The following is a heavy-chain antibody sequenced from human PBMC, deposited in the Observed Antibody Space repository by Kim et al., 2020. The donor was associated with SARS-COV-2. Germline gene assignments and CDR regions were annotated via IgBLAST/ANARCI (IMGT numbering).Heavy chain of an antibody. CDR3: SRSLRMVRGVIVNWFDP. V-gene: IGHV4-39*01. J-gene: IGHJ5*02. CDR1: GGSINSGSYH. CDR2: IYYSGTT. Sequence: SETLSLTCTVSGGSINSGSYHWGWIRQPPGKGLEWIGSIYYSGTTYYNPSLKSRVTISIDTSKNHFSLILSSVTAADTAVYYCSRSLRMVRGVIVNWFDPWGQGTLVTVSS. D-gene: IGHD3-10*01.